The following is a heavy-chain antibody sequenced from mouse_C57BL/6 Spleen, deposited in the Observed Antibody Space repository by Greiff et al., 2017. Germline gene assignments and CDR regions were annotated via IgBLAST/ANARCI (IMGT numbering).Heavy chain of an antibody. CDR1: GYTFTSYW. V-gene: IGHV1-50*01. Sequence: QVQLQQPGAELVKPGASVKLSCKASGYTFTSYWMQWVKQRPGPGLEWIGEIDPSDSYTNYNQKFKGKATLTVDTSSSTAYMQLSSLTSEDSAVYYCARRQLRSSWFAYWGQGTLVTVSA. D-gene: IGHD3-2*02. CDR3: ARRQLRSSWFAY. J-gene: IGHJ3*01. CDR2: IDPSDSYT.